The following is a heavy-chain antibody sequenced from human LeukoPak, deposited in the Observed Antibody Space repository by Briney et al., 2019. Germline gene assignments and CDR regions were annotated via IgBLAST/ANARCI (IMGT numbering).Heavy chain of an antibody. CDR1: GGSISSSSYY. CDR3: ARRRRAEMATITGPAPYYFDY. J-gene: IGHJ4*02. CDR2: IYYSGST. Sequence: PSETLSLTCTVSGGSISSSSYYWGWIRQPPGKGLEWIGSIYYSGSTYYNPSLKSRVTISVDTSKNQFSLKLSSVTAADTAVYYCARRRRAEMATITGPAPYYFDYWGQGTLVTVSS. V-gene: IGHV4-39*07. D-gene: IGHD5-24*01.